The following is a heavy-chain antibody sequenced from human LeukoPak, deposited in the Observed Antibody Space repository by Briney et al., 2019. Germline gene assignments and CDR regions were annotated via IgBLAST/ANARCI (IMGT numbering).Heavy chain of an antibody. V-gene: IGHV4-30-2*01. CDR2: IYHSGST. CDR3: ARDQLLMGWFDP. D-gene: IGHD6-6*01. CDR1: GGSISSGGYY. Sequence: PSETLSLTCTVSGGSISSGGYYWSWIRQPPGKGLEWIGYIYHSGSTYYNPSLKSRVTISVDRSKNQFSLKLSSVTAADTAVYYCARDQLLMGWFDPWGQGTLVTVSS. J-gene: IGHJ5*02.